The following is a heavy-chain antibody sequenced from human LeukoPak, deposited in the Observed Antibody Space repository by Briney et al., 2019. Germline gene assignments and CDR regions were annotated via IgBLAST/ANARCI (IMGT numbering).Heavy chain of an antibody. J-gene: IGHJ4*02. V-gene: IGHV3-74*01. Sequence: GGSLRLSCAASGFTFSGYWMHWVRQAPGKGLVWVSRINSDGSSTSYADSVKGRFTISRDNAKNTLYLQMNSLSAEDTAVYYCARDSLGIELDYWGQGTLVTVSS. CDR1: GFTFSGYW. CDR3: ARDSLGIELDY. D-gene: IGHD3-16*01. CDR2: INSDGSST.